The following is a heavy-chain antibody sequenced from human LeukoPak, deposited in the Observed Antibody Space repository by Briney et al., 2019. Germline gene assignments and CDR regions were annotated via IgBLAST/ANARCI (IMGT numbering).Heavy chain of an antibody. V-gene: IGHV4-38-2*01. CDR3: ASSGWYLWFDP. CDR2: IYHSGST. D-gene: IGHD6-19*01. J-gene: IGHJ5*02. CDR1: GYSISSGYY. Sequence: PSETLSLTCAVSGYSISSGYYWGWIRPPPGKGLEWIGSIYHSGSTYYNPSLKSRVTISVDTSKNQFSLKLSSVTAADTAVYYCASSGWYLWFDPWGQGTLVTVSS.